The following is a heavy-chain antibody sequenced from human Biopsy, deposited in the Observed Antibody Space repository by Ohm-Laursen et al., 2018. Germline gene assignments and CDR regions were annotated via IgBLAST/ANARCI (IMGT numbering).Heavy chain of an antibody. CDR3: TKRRTAVRPFDS. D-gene: IGHD6-25*01. CDR2: IRGSSNNI. V-gene: IGHV3-9*01. CDR1: GFIFSDYG. Sequence: SLRLSCAASGFIFSDYGMHWVREAPGKGLDWVSGIRGSSNNIIYADSVRGRFTISGDNAKSSLYLEMNRLRREDRAFYYCTKRRTAVRPFDSWGHGTLVTVSS. J-gene: IGHJ4*01.